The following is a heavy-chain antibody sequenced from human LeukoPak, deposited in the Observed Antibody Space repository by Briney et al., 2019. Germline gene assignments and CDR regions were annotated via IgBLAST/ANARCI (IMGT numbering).Heavy chain of an antibody. Sequence: SVKVSCKASGGTFSSYAISWVRQAPGQGLEWMGGIIPIFGTANYAQKFQGRVTITTDESTSTAYMELSSLRSEDTAVYYCARGRSIVATTKGWFDPWGQGTLVTVSS. CDR3: ARGRSIVATTKGWFDP. D-gene: IGHD5-12*01. CDR2: IIPIFGTA. V-gene: IGHV1-69*05. J-gene: IGHJ5*02. CDR1: GGTFSSYA.